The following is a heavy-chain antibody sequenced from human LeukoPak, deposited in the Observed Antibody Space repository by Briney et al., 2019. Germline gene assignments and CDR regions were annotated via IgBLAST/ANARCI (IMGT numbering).Heavy chain of an antibody. Sequence: PGGSLRLSCAASGFTVSVNYMTWVRQAPGKGLEWVSIIYGGSTYYADSVKGRFTISRDNSKNTVYLQMNSLRAEDTAVYYCARDFEGVHRTTNSYTYYYYMDVWGKGTTVIVSS. CDR2: IYGGST. J-gene: IGHJ6*03. V-gene: IGHV3-53*01. CDR3: ARDFEGVHRTTNSYTYYYYMDV. D-gene: IGHD2/OR15-2a*01. CDR1: GFTVSVNY.